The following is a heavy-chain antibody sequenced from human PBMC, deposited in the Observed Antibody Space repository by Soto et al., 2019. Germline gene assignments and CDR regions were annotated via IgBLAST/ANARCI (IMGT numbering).Heavy chain of an antibody. D-gene: IGHD6-13*01. J-gene: IGHJ5*02. V-gene: IGHV4-38-2*02. CDR2: VYHSGAT. CDR1: GYSITSGFY. Sequence: SETLSITGDVSGYSITSGFYWGWIRQTPGKGLEWIGSVYHSGATYYNPSLQSRVSISVDTSKSQFSLKLISATAADTGTYYCARERSFARPAGWFEPWGQGTQVTVSS. CDR3: ARERSFARPAGWFEP.